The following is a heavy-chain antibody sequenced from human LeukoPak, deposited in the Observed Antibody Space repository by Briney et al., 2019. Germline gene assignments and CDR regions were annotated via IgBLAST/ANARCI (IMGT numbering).Heavy chain of an antibody. CDR1: GFTFSSYS. D-gene: IGHD2-15*01. CDR2: ISSSSSYI. CDR3: ARDLFRGYCSGGSCYSDY. Sequence: GGSLRLSCAASGFTFSSYSMNWVRQAPGKGLEWVSSISSSSSYIYYADSVKGRFTISRDNAKNSLYLQMSSLRAEDTAVYYCARDLFRGYCSGGSCYSDYWGQGTLVTVSS. V-gene: IGHV3-21*01. J-gene: IGHJ4*02.